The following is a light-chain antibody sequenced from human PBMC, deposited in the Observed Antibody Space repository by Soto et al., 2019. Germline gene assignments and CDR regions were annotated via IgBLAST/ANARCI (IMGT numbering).Light chain of an antibody. CDR3: QQFGTSPPKT. J-gene: IGKJ2*01. Sequence: VLPQSPDTLSLSPGARATLSCRASERVSSSYLAWYQQKFGQAPRLLLSATSRRAAGSPDRFSGSGSGTDFTLTISRVEPEDFGVYYCQQFGTSPPKTFGQGTKLEI. V-gene: IGKV3-20*01. CDR2: ATS. CDR1: ERVSSSY.